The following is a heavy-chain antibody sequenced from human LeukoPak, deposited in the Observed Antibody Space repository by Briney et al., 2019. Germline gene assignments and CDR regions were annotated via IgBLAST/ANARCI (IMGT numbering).Heavy chain of an antibody. CDR2: LSTSGGVT. Sequence: GGSLRLSCAASGFTVSSNYVIWVRQAPGKGLEWVSALSTSGGVTHYADSLKGRFTISRDKSKNTLYLQMNSLRADDTAVYYCAKSRSGWGDFDIWGQGTMVTVSS. J-gene: IGHJ3*02. CDR1: GFTVSSNY. V-gene: IGHV3-23*01. CDR3: AKSRSGWGDFDI. D-gene: IGHD3-16*01.